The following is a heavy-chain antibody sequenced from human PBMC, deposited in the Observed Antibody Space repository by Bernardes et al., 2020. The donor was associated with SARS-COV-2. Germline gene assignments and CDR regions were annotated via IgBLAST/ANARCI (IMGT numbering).Heavy chain of an antibody. CDR1: GFTFSGSA. CDR2: IRSKANSYAT. Sequence: GGSLRLSCAASGFTFSGSAMHWVRQASGKGLEWVGRIRSKANSYATAYAASVKGRFTISRDDSKNTAYLQMNSLKTEDTAVYYCTRQRLLSGGEGHYDYWGQGTLVTVSS. V-gene: IGHV3-73*01. J-gene: IGHJ4*02. D-gene: IGHD2-21*01. CDR3: TRQRLLSGGEGHYDY.